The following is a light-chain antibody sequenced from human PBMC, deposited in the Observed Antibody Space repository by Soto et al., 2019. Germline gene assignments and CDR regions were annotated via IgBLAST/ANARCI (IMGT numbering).Light chain of an antibody. CDR3: CSYVYSNSWV. CDR2: EGN. J-gene: IGLJ3*02. CDR1: TSDALSYDA. V-gene: IGLV2-23*01. Sequence: QSALTQPASVSGTPGQSITISCTGSTSDALSYDAVSWYQSLPGKAPKLIIYEGNKRPSGVSNRFSGARSGNMASLTISGLQADDEADYYCCSYVYSNSWVFGGGTKVTVL.